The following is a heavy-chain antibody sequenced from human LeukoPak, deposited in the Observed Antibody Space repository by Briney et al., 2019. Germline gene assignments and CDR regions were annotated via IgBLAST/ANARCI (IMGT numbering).Heavy chain of an antibody. CDR2: ISSSGSTI. D-gene: IGHD4-17*01. J-gene: IGHJ4*02. V-gene: IGHV3-11*04. CDR3: VRDGRKTTAVDGDFDY. Sequence: GGSLRLSCAASEFTFSDYYMSWIRQAPGKGLEWVSYISSSGSTIHYADSVKGRFTISRDNAKNSLYLQMNSLRAEDTAVYYCVRDGRKTTAVDGDFDYWGQGTLVTVSS. CDR1: EFTFSDYY.